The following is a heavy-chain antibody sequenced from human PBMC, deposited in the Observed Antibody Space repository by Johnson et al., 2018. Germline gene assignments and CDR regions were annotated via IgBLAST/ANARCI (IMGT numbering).Heavy chain of an antibody. V-gene: IGHV3-30*18. CDR2: ISYDGSTK. CDR3: AKRWWGYSQH. CDR1: GFTFSRYG. J-gene: IGHJ1*01. D-gene: IGHD2-21*01. Sequence: QVQLVQSGGGVVQPGRSLRLSCAASGFTFSRYGMHWVRQAPGQGLAWVAVISYDGSTKSSADSVKGRFTISRDNSKNTLYLQMNSLRAEDTAVYYCAKRWWGYSQHWGQGTLVTVSS.